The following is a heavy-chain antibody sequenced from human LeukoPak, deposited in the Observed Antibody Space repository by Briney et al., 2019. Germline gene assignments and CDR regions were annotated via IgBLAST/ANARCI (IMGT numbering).Heavy chain of an antibody. D-gene: IGHD3-10*01. CDR2: INSGGDTI. V-gene: IGHV3-48*02. Sequence: PERSLRLSCAASGFTFSSYSMNWVRQAPGKGLEWVSYINSGGDTIFYADSVKGRFTISRDNAKNSLYLQMNSLRDEDTAVYYCAAENYDYGDFWGQGTLVTVSS. CDR3: AAENYDYGDF. J-gene: IGHJ4*02. CDR1: GFTFSSYS.